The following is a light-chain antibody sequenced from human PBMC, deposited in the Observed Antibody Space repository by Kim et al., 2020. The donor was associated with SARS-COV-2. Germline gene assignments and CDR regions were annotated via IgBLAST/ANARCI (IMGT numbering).Light chain of an antibody. CDR1: QSISSW. Sequence: SAAVGDRVTITCRACQSISSWLAWYQQKPGKAPKLLIYKASSLESGVPSRFSGSGSGTEFTLTISSLQPDDFATYYCQQYNSYSGTFGQGTKLEI. V-gene: IGKV1-5*03. CDR2: KAS. J-gene: IGKJ2*01. CDR3: QQYNSYSGT.